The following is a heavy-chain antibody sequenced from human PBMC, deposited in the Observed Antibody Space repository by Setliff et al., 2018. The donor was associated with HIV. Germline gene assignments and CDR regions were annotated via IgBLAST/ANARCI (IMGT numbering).Heavy chain of an antibody. J-gene: IGHJ6*03. D-gene: IGHD3-16*02. V-gene: IGHV4-34*01. CDR2: INHSGST. Sequence: PSETLSLTCAVYGGSFSGYYWSWIRQPPGKGLEWIGEINHSGSTNYNPSLKSRVTISIDTSKNQFSLKVSSVTAADTALYYRARGLPGTYRYSYYYYYMDVWDKGTTGTVSS. CDR3: ARGLPGTYRYSYYYYYMDV. CDR1: GGSFSGYY.